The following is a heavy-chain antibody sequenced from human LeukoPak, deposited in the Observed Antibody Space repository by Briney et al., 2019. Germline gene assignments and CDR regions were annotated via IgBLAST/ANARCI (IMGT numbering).Heavy chain of an antibody. J-gene: IGHJ4*02. Sequence: GESLKISCKASGYRFTTYWIGWVRQAPGQGLEWMGWISAYNGNKNNAQKLQGRVSMTTDTSTSTAYMELRSLRYDDTAVYYCARDQGGSGYPGPFDYWGQGTLVTVSS. CDR1: GYRFTTYW. D-gene: IGHD3-22*01. CDR2: ISAYNGNK. V-gene: IGHV1-18*04. CDR3: ARDQGGSGYPGPFDY.